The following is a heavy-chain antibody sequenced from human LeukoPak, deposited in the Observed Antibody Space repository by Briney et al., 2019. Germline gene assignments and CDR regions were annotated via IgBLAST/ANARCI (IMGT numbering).Heavy chain of an antibody. J-gene: IGHJ6*02. CDR1: GLTFSTYA. V-gene: IGHV3-30*04. CDR3: ARDVHSYSGSQVYYYYYYGMDV. CDR2: ISYDGSDK. D-gene: IGHD1-26*01. Sequence: GTSLRLSCAASGLTFSTYAMHWVRQAPGRGLEWVAVISYDGSDKYCAHCVKGRFTISRDNSKNTLYLQMNTLRAEDTAVYYCARDVHSYSGSQVYYYYYYGMDVWGQGTTVTVSS.